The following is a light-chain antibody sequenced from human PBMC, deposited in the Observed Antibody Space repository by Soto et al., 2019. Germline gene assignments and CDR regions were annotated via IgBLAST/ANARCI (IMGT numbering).Light chain of an antibody. CDR3: QSYDTVGV. CDR2: ADN. CDR1: GGTIASNY. Sequence: NFMLTQPHSVSESPGKTVTISCSASGGTIASNYVQWYQQRPGSVPTTVIYADNRRPSGVPDLFSGSVDSSSSSASLTISGLRTEDEADYDCQSYDTVGVFGGGTQLTVL. J-gene: IGLJ3*02. V-gene: IGLV6-57*02.